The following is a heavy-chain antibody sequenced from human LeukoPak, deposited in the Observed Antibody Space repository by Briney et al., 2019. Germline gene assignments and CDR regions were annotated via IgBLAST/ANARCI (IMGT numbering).Heavy chain of an antibody. CDR2: ISAYNGNT. J-gene: IGHJ3*02. CDR3: ARRRITMIVVVRDDAFDI. V-gene: IGHV1-18*01. CDR1: GYTFTSYG. Sequence: ASVKVSCKASGYTFTSYGISWVRQAPGQGLEWMGWISAYNGNTNYAQKLQGGVTMTTDTSTSTAYMELRSLRSDDTAVYYCARRRITMIVVVRDDAFDIWGQGTMVTVSS. D-gene: IGHD3-22*01.